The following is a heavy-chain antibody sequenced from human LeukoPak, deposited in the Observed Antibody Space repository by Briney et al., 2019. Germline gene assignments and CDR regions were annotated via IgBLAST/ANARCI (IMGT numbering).Heavy chain of an antibody. J-gene: IGHJ4*02. CDR2: ISYSGST. Sequence: WIRQPPGKGLEWIGSISYSGSTYYNPSLKSRVTISVDTSKNQFSLKLSSVTAADTAVYYCARHLRATADYWGQGTLVTVSS. CDR3: ARHLRATADY. V-gene: IGHV4-39*01.